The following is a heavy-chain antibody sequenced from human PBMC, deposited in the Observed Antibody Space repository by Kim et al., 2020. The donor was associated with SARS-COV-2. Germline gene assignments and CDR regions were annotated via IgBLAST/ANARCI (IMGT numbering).Heavy chain of an antibody. J-gene: IGHJ4*02. D-gene: IGHD6-19*01. V-gene: IGHV3-33*01. Sequence: GGSLRLSCAASGFTFSSYGMHWVRQAPGKGLEWVAVIWYDGSNKYYADSVKGRFTISRGNSKNTLYLQMNSLRAEDTAVYYCARKYSSGLDNYLDYWGQGTLVTVSS. CDR3: ARKYSSGLDNYLDY. CDR1: GFTFSSYG. CDR2: IWYDGSNK.